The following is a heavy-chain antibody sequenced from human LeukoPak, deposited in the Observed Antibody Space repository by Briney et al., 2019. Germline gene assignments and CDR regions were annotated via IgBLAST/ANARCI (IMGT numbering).Heavy chain of an antibody. J-gene: IGHJ4*02. D-gene: IGHD6-19*01. Sequence: SETLSLTCTISGGSISDYYWTWIRQPAGKGLEWIGRIYTSGGTNYNPSLKSRVTMSVDTSKNQFSLKLSSVTAADTAMYYCARAAEYSSGWYLFDYWGQGILVTVSA. V-gene: IGHV4-4*07. CDR1: GGSISDYY. CDR3: ARAAEYSSGWYLFDY. CDR2: IYTSGGT.